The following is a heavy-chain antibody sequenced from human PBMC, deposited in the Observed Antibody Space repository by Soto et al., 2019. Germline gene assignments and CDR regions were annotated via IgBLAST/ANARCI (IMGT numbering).Heavy chain of an antibody. Sequence: ASVKVSCKASGYTFTSYGISWVRQAPGQGLEWMGWISAYNGNTNYAQKLQGRVTMTTDTSTSTAYMELRSLRSDDTAVYYCARDRGEMATILYYYYYYGMDVWGQGTTVTVSS. V-gene: IGHV1-18*01. D-gene: IGHD5-12*01. J-gene: IGHJ6*02. CDR1: GYTFTSYG. CDR3: ARDRGEMATILYYYYYYGMDV. CDR2: ISAYNGNT.